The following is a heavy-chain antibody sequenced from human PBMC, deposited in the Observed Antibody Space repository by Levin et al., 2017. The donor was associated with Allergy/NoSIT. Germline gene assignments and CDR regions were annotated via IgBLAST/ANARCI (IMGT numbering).Heavy chain of an antibody. V-gene: IGHV1-18*01. CDR1: DYTFSMNV. Sequence: ASVKVSCRASDYTFSMNVIAWVRQAPGHGLEWMGWISPYNGNTNYAQKLQGRVTMTTDTSSSTAYMELRSLRFDDTAVYYCARVAGVFGDSGLDFYYYYGMDVWGQGTTVIVSS. CDR3: ARVAGVFGDSGLDFYYYYGMDV. CDR2: ISPYNGNT. J-gene: IGHJ6*02. D-gene: IGHD4-17*01.